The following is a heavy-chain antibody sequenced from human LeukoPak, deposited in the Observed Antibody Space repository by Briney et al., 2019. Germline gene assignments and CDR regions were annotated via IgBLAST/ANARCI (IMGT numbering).Heavy chain of an antibody. J-gene: IGHJ5*02. V-gene: IGHV3-74*01. Sequence: GGSLRLSCAASGFTFSSYWMHWVRQAPGKGLVWGSRINSDGSSTTYADSVKGRFTISRDNAKNTLYLQMNSLRAEDTAVYYCARVKLASQTAWFDPWGQGTLVTVSS. CDR2: INSDGSST. CDR1: GFTFSSYW. CDR3: ARVKLASQTAWFDP. D-gene: IGHD6-13*01.